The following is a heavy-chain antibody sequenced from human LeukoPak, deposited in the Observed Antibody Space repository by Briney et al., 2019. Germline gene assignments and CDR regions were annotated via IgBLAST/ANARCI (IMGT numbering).Heavy chain of an antibody. J-gene: IGHJ3*02. CDR1: GFTFSSYS. Sequence: PGGSLRLSCAASGFTFSSYSMNWVRQAPGKGLEWVSSISSSSSYIYYADSVKGRFTISRDNAKNSLYLQMNSLRAEDTAVYYCARHRSGGSQDDAFDIWGQGTLVTVSS. CDR3: ARHRSGGSQDDAFDI. V-gene: IGHV3-21*01. D-gene: IGHD2-15*01. CDR2: ISSSSSYI.